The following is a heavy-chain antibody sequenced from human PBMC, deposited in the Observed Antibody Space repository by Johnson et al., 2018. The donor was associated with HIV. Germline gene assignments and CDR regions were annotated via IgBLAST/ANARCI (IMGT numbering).Heavy chain of an antibody. CDR2: IKCDGSEK. Sequence: VQLVESGGGVVQPGRSLRLSCAASGFTFSSYAMHWVRQAPGKGLEWVADIKCDGSEKYYVDSVKGRFTISRDNAKNSLYLQMNSLRAEDTAVYYCARQSDDSSGFHIWGQGTMVTVSS. J-gene: IGHJ3*02. V-gene: IGHV3-7*01. CDR1: GFTFSSYA. D-gene: IGHD3-22*01. CDR3: ARQSDDSSGFHI.